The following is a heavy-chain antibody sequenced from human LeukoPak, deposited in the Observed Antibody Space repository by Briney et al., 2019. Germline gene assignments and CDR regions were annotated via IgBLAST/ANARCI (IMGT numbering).Heavy chain of an antibody. CDR1: GFTFSSYA. Sequence: GGSLRLSCAASGFTFSSYAMSWVRQAPGKGLEWVSAISGSGGSTYYADSVKGRFTISRDNSKNTLYLQMNSLRAEDTAVYYCAKSPRNILWFGESYYWGQGTLVTVSS. V-gene: IGHV3-23*01. CDR3: AKSPRNILWFGESYY. CDR2: ISGSGGST. J-gene: IGHJ4*02. D-gene: IGHD3-10*01.